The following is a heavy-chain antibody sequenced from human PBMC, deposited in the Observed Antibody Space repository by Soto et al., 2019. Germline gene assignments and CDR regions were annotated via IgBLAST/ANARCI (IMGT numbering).Heavy chain of an antibody. J-gene: IGHJ5*02. CDR3: ARLVFP. CDR1: GGSISSGGYY. CDR2: IYYSGST. Sequence: QVQLQESGPGLMKPSQTLSLTCTVSGGSISSGGYYWTWIRQHPGKGLEWIGHIYYSGSTYYNPTLKSRVTIPVDTAKSQFSLKLSSVTAADTAVYYCARLVFPWGRGTLVTVSS. V-gene: IGHV4-31*03. D-gene: IGHD2-21*01.